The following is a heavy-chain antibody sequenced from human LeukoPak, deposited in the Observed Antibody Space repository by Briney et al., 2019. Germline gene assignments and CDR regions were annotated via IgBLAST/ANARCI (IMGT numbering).Heavy chain of an antibody. D-gene: IGHD1-26*01. CDR3: AKDKTVGATRAFDI. CDR2: ISGSGRST. V-gene: IGHV3-23*01. CDR1: EFTFSSYA. Sequence: GGSLRLSCAASEFTFSSYAMSWVRQAPGKGLEWVSAISGSGRSTFYADSVKGRFTISRDNAKNSLYLQMNSLRAEDTALYYCAKDKTVGATRAFDIWGQGTMVTVSS. J-gene: IGHJ3*02.